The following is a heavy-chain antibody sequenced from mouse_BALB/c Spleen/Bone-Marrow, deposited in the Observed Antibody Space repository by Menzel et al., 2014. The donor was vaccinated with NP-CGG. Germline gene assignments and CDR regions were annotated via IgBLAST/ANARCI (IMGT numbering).Heavy chain of an antibody. CDR1: GFTFSSFG. D-gene: IGHD4-1*01. V-gene: IGHV5-17*02. Sequence: EVKLVESGGGLVQPGGPRKLSCAASGFTFSSFGMHWVRQAPERALEWVAYISSGSGTIFYADTVKGRFTISRDNPKDTLFLQMTSLRSEDSAMYYCARGGNWEDFDYWGQGTTLTVSS. CDR3: ARGGNWEDFDY. CDR2: ISSGSGTI. J-gene: IGHJ2*01.